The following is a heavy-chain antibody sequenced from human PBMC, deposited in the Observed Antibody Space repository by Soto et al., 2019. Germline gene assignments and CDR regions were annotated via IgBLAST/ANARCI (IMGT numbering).Heavy chain of an antibody. CDR1: GCSMSSGGYY. CDR2: IYYSGST. Sequence: PXETLSLTCAVSGCSMSSGGYYWSWIRQHPGKGLEWIGYIYYSGSTYYNPSLKSRFTISVDTSKNQFSLKLSSVTAADTAVYYCARGGGYCSSTSCYTSHVAWYYYGMDVWGQGSTVTVSS. V-gene: IGHV4-31*11. CDR3: ARGGGYCSSTSCYTSHVAWYYYGMDV. D-gene: IGHD2-2*02. J-gene: IGHJ6*02.